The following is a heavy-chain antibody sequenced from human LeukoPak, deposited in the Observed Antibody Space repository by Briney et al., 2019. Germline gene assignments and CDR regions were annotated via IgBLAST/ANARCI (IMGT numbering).Heavy chain of an antibody. D-gene: IGHD6-6*01. CDR1: GFTFGDYG. CDR2: ISSSSSYI. Sequence: GGSLRLSCTASGFTFGDYGMSWFRQAPGKGLEWVSSISSSSSYIYYADSVKGRFTISRDNAKNSLYLQMNSLRAEDTAVYYCAGQGHSSSSDYWGQGTLVTVSS. V-gene: IGHV3-21*01. CDR3: AGQGHSSSSDY. J-gene: IGHJ4*02.